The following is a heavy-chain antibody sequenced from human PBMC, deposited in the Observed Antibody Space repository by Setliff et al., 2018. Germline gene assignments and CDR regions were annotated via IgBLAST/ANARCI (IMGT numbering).Heavy chain of an antibody. V-gene: IGHV4-34*01. CDR2: INHSGST. D-gene: IGHD1-26*01. Sequence: SETLSLTCAVYGGSFSGYYWSWIRQPPGKGLEWIGEINHSGSTNYNPSLKSRVTISGDTSKNQFSLKLNSVTAADTAVYYCARVFPMVGATERRAFDIWGQGTVVTVSS. CDR3: ARVFPMVGATERRAFDI. J-gene: IGHJ3*02. CDR1: GGSFSGYY.